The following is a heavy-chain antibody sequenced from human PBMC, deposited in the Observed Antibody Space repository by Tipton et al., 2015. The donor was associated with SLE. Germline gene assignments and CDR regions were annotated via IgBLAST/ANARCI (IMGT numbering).Heavy chain of an antibody. CDR1: GFSVSNGDYY. CDR3: VRDGATPYEYVWGRPPDYYMDV. V-gene: IGHV4-31*03. J-gene: IGHJ6*03. D-gene: IGHD3-16*01. CDR2: ISKSGRT. Sequence: LRLSCTVSGFSVSNGDYYWTWIRQLPGKGLEWIGYISKSGRTHYNPSLQSRLTMSLDMSKNQFSLKMTSMTAADTALYFCVRDGATPYEYVWGRPPDYYMDVWGKGSTVTVSS.